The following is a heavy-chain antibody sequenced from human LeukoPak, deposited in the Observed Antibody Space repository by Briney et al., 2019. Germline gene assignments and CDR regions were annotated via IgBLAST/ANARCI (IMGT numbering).Heavy chain of an antibody. CDR1: GFTFSSYS. J-gene: IGHJ4*02. CDR3: ARDSLGYYSPDY. Sequence: PGGSLRLSCAASGFTFSSYSMNWVRQAPGKGLEWVSSISSSSSYIYYADSVKGRFTISRDNAKNSLYLQMNSLRAEDTAVYYCARDSLGYYSPDYWGQGTLVTVSS. CDR2: ISSSSSYI. D-gene: IGHD3-3*01. V-gene: IGHV3-21*01.